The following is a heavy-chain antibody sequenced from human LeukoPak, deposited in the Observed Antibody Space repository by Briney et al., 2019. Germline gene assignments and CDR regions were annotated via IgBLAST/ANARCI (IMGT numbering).Heavy chain of an antibody. CDR1: GFTFSFYS. D-gene: IGHD3-10*01. CDR2: MSVSSGLI. J-gene: IGHJ4*02. V-gene: IGHV3-21*01. CDR3: GREFGGSASGGGY. Sequence: PGGSLRRSCAASGFTFSFYSMNWVRQAPGKGLEWVSSMSVSSGLIYYADSVKGRFTVSRDNAKNSLYLQMNSLRADDTAVYYCGREFGGSASGGGYWGQETLVTVSS.